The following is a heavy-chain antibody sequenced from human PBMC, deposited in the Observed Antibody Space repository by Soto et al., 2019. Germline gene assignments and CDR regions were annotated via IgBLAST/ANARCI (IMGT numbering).Heavy chain of an antibody. Sequence: EVPLVQSGAEVKKPGTTVKLSCRVSGYTFSDYYMHWVQQVPGKGPEWMGLVYPEAGEVVYADRFQGRITISADTSTDTAYVEISSLRLDDTAVYYCAADIETGYWGQGTLVTVSS. V-gene: IGHV1-69-2*01. CDR1: GYTFSDYY. D-gene: IGHD3-9*01. CDR3: AADIETGY. J-gene: IGHJ4*02. CDR2: VYPEAGEV.